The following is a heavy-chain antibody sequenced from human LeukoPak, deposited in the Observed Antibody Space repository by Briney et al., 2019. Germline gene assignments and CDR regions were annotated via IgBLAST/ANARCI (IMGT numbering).Heavy chain of an antibody. CDR1: GYNFSGHY. Sequence: ASVKVSCKASGYNFSGHYMHWVRQAPGQGLEWMGWIKPSNGDTKYAQNFQGRVTMTRDTSISTAYMELSSLRSDDTAVFYCASPPLSSAMYYAHWGQGTLVTVSS. J-gene: IGHJ4*02. CDR3: ASPPLSSAMYYAH. CDR2: IKPSNGDT. D-gene: IGHD1-26*01. V-gene: IGHV1-2*02.